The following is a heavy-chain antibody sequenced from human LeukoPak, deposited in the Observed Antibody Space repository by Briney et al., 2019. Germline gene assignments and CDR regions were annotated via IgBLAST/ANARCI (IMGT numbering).Heavy chain of an antibody. CDR1: GYTFTRYA. CDR2: INAGNGNT. V-gene: IGHV1-3*01. CDR3: ARVGGPPMDV. Sequence: ASVMVSCKASGYTFTRYAMHTVRQAAGQRLEWMGWINAGNGNTKYSQKFQGRVTITRDTSASTAYMELSSLRSEDTAVYYCARVGGPPMDVWGQGTTVTVSS. J-gene: IGHJ6*02.